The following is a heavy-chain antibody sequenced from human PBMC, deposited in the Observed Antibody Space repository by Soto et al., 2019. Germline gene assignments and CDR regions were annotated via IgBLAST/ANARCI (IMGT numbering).Heavy chain of an antibody. CDR3: ARDFFDSSDYTTNWFDP. CDR1: GDSISNSRFY. V-gene: IGHV4-39*01. D-gene: IGHD3-22*01. CDR2: IYHTGNA. J-gene: IGHJ5*02. Sequence: SETLSLTCSVSGDSISNSRFYWAWIRQSPGEGLEWIGSIYHTGNAYYNPSLKSRVTISVDTSKNQFSLKLTSVTAADAALYYCARDFFDSSDYTTNWFDPWGQGTLVTVSS.